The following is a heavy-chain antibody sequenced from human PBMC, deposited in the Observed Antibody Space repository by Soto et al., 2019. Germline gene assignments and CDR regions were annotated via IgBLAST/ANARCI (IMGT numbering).Heavy chain of an antibody. J-gene: IGHJ4*02. Sequence: PGESLKISCGTSGYSFPGFWIGCVRQMPGKGLESMGVIFPGDSDTRYSPSFQGQVAISADKSTNTAYLQWSSLKASDTAMYYCARRGAGYNYEYSGQGTLVTVSS. CDR3: ARRGAGYNYEY. D-gene: IGHD5-12*01. CDR1: GYSFPGFW. CDR2: IFPGDSDT. V-gene: IGHV5-51*01.